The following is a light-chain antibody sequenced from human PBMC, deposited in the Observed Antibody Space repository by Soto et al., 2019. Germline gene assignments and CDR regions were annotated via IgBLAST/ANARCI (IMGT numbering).Light chain of an antibody. CDR3: QQYGSSPPGT. Sequence: DIVLTQSPGTLSLSTGERATLSCRTSQSVSSSFLAWYQQRPGQAPRLIIYAASSRATGIPDRFSGSGSGTDFTLTISRLEPEDIAVYYCQQYGSSPPGTFGQGTKVDIK. CDR1: QSVSSSF. CDR2: AAS. J-gene: IGKJ1*01. V-gene: IGKV3-20*01.